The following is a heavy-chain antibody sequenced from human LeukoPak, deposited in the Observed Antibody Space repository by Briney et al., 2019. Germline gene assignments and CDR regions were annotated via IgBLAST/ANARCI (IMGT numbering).Heavy chain of an antibody. CDR3: AKALLWFGELSPDAFDI. Sequence: PGRSLRLSCVASGFTFEDYAMNWVRQVPGKGLEWVSGISWNSGSIGYADSVKGRFTISRDNAKNSLYLQMNSLRAEDTALYYCAKALLWFGELSPDAFDIWGQGTMVTVSS. CDR2: ISWNSGSI. J-gene: IGHJ3*02. V-gene: IGHV3-9*01. CDR1: GFTFEDYA. D-gene: IGHD3-10*01.